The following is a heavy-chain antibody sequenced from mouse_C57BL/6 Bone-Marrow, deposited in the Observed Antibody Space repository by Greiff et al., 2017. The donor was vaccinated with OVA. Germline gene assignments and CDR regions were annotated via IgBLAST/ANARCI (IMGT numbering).Heavy chain of an antibody. J-gene: IGHJ1*03. D-gene: IGHD1-1*01. Sequence: QVHVKQSGAELVRPGASVKLSCKASGYTFTDYYINWVKQRPGQGLEWIARIYPGSGNTYYNEKFKGKATLTAEKSSSTAYMQLSSLTSEDSAVYFCARRGIYYGSSRYFDVWGTGTTVTVSS. CDR1: GYTFTDYY. CDR3: ARRGIYYGSSRYFDV. V-gene: IGHV1-76*01. CDR2: IYPGSGNT.